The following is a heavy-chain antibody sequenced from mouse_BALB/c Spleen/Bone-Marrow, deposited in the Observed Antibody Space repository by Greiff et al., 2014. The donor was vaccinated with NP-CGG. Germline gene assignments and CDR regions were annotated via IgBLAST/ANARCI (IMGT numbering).Heavy chain of an antibody. V-gene: IGHV2-5*01. Sequence: QVQLKHSGPGLVQPSQRLSMTCTVSGFSLTNYGLHWVRQSPGKGLEWLGVIWRGGNTDYNATFMSRLSITKDNSKSQVFFKMNSLQADDTAIYYCAKNRYWIVMDYWGHGTSVTVSS. CDR2: IWRGGNT. D-gene: IGHD2-14*01. CDR1: GFSLTNYG. CDR3: AKNRYWIVMDY. J-gene: IGHJ4*01.